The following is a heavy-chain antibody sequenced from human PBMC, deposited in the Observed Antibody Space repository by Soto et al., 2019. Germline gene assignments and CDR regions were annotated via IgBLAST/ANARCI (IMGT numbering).Heavy chain of an antibody. CDR2: ITSGGTVF. J-gene: IGHJ6*02. V-gene: IGHV3-48*03. D-gene: IGHD3-9*01. CDR3: ARGRYALGV. Sequence: TGGSLRLSCAASGFNVGDYEMNWVRQAPGKGLEWISMITSGGTVFYYADSVRGRFAISRDDTENSLYLQMDSLRVEDTALYYCARGRYALGVWGQGTTVTVSS. CDR1: GFNVGDYE.